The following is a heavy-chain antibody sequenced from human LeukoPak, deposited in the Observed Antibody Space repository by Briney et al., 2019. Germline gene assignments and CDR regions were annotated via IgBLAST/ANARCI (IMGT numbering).Heavy chain of an antibody. Sequence: GGSLRLSCAASRFTFSSYPMHWVRQAPGKGLEWVAVISHDGSKKDYADSVKGRFTIPRDNSKNTLYLQVDSLRAEDTAVYYCARDLIPYGSGSAGDYWGQGTLVSVFS. CDR2: ISHDGSKK. V-gene: IGHV3-30-3*01. J-gene: IGHJ4*02. CDR1: RFTFSSYP. CDR3: ARDLIPYGSGSAGDY. D-gene: IGHD3-10*01.